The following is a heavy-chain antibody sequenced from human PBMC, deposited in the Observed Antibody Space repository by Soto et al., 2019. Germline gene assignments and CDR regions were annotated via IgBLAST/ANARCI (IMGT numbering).Heavy chain of an antibody. CDR1: GYSFTSYW. D-gene: IGHD4-17*01. V-gene: IGHV5-51*01. J-gene: IGHJ6*02. Sequence: GESLKISCKGSGYSFTSYWIGWVRQMPGKGLEWMGIIYPGDSDTRYGPSFQGQVTISADKSISTAYLQWSSLKASDTAMYYCARLQHGDFNYYYYYGMDVWGQGTTVTVS. CDR3: ARLQHGDFNYYYYYGMDV. CDR2: IYPGDSDT.